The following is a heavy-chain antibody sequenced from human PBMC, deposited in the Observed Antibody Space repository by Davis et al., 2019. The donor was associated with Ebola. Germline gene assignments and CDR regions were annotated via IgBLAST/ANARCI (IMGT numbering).Heavy chain of an antibody. CDR2: MYSGGST. V-gene: IGHV3-66*01. CDR3: ARGEQWLTFDY. J-gene: IGHJ4*02. D-gene: IGHD6-19*01. CDR1: GFTVSSNQ. Sequence: GESLKISCAASGFTVSSNQMSWVRQAPGKGLEWVSAMYSGGSTYDADSVKGRFTISRDNSKNTLSVQMNSLRAEDTAVYYCARGEQWLTFDYWGQGTLVTVSS.